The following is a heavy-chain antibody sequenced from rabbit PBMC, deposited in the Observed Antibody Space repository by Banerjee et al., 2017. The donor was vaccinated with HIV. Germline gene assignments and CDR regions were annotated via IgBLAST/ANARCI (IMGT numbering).Heavy chain of an antibody. CDR3: ASAPSNSGYYGSYKL. Sequence: QSLEESGGDLVKPGASLTLTCTASGFSFSSSYYMCWVRQAPGKGLEWIACIYTSSGNTYYASWAKGRFTISKTSSTTVTLQMTSLTAADTATYFCASAPSNSGYYGSYKLWGPGTLVTVS. D-gene: IGHD1-1*01. CDR1: GFSFSSSYY. CDR2: IYTSSGNT. J-gene: IGHJ6*01. V-gene: IGHV1S40*01.